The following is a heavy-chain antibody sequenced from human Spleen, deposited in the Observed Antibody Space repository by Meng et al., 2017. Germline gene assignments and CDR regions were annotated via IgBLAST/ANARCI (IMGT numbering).Heavy chain of an antibody. V-gene: IGHV3-NL1*01. D-gene: IGHD2/OR15-2a*01. CDR3: VPRTTFYDY. J-gene: IGHJ4*02. CDR2: VDADGGAT. CDR1: GFTFSSYG. Sequence: QVQLVESGGGVVQPGRSLRLSCAASGFTFSSYGMHWVRQAPGKGLEWVSTVDADGGATYYADSMKGRFTISRDNSKNTLYLQMNSLRVEDTAIYYCVPRTTFYDYWGQGTLVTVSS.